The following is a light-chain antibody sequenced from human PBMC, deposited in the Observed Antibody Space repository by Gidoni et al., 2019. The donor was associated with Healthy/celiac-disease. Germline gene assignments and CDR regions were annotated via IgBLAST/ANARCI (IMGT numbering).Light chain of an antibody. CDR3: QQYGSSPWT. J-gene: IGKJ1*01. CDR1: QSVSSSY. Sequence: EIMLTQSPGTLSLSPGERATLSCTASQSVSSSYLAWYQQKPGQAPRLLIYGASSRATGIPDRFSGRGSGTDFTLTISRLEPEDFAVYYCQQYGSSPWTFGQGTKVEIK. V-gene: IGKV3-20*01. CDR2: GAS.